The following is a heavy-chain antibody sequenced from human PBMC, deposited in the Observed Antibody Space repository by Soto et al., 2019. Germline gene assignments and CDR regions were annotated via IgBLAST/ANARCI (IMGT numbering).Heavy chain of an antibody. J-gene: IGHJ4*02. CDR2: IYYSGST. Sequence: PSETLSLTCTVSGGSISSGDYYWSWIRQPPGKGLEWIGYIYYSGSTYYNPSLKSRVTISVDTSKNQFSLKLSSVTAADTAVYYCARDIAVAAEEVFDYWGQGTLVTVSS. D-gene: IGHD6-19*01. V-gene: IGHV4-30-4*01. CDR3: ARDIAVAAEEVFDY. CDR1: GGSISSGDYY.